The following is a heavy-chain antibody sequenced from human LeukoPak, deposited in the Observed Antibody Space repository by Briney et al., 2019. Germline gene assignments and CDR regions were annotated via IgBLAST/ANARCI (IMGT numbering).Heavy chain of an antibody. Sequence: GRSLRLSCAASGFTFSTYGMHWVRQAPGKGLEWVAVVSNDGGKKDYADSVKGRFTISRDTSKNRLYLQMNTLRAEDTAVYYCARGMMGTMVRGVIDYWGQGTLVTVSS. CDR2: VSNDGGKK. V-gene: IGHV3-30*13. CDR3: ARGMMGTMVRGVIDY. D-gene: IGHD3-10*01. J-gene: IGHJ4*02. CDR1: GFTFSTYG.